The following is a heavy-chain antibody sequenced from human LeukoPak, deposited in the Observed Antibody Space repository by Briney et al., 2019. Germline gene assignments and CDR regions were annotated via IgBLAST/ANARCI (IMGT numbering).Heavy chain of an antibody. CDR2: ISYDGSNK. D-gene: IGHD6-19*01. J-gene: IGHJ4*02. CDR3: ARDRGSSGWLDY. CDR1: GFTFSSYA. V-gene: IGHV3-30-3*01. Sequence: GRSLRLSCAASGFTFSSYALHWVRQAPGKGLEWVAVISYDGSNKYYADSVKGRFTISRDNSKNTLYLQMNSLRAEDTAVYYSARDRGSSGWLDYWGQGTLVTVSS.